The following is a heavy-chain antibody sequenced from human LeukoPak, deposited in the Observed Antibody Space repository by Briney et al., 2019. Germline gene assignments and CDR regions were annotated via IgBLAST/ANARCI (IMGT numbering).Heavy chain of an antibody. CDR3: AITAAGTGY. D-gene: IGHD6-13*01. Sequence: SETLSLTCAVYGGSFSGYYWSWIRQPPGKGLEWIGEINHSGSTNHNPSLKSRVTISVDTSKNQFSLKLSSVTAADTAVYYCAITAAGTGYWGQGTLVTVSS. CDR1: GGSFSGYY. V-gene: IGHV4-34*01. J-gene: IGHJ4*02. CDR2: INHSGST.